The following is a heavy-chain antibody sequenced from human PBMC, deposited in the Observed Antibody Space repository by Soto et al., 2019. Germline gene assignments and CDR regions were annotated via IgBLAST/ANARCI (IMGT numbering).Heavy chain of an antibody. V-gene: IGHV3-30-3*01. CDR2: ISYDGSNK. J-gene: IGHJ4*02. CDR1: GFTFSSYA. Sequence: PGGSLRLSCAAPGFTFSSYAMHWVRQAPGKGLEWVAVISYDGSNKYYADSVKGRFTISRDNSKNTLYLQMNSLRAEDTAVYYCSRVPSAHCGGDCYPDYWGQGTLVTVSS. CDR3: SRVPSAHCGGDCYPDY. D-gene: IGHD2-21*02.